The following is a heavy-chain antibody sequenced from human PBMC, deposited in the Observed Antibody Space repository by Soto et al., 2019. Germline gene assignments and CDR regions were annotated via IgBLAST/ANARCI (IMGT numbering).Heavy chain of an antibody. Sequence: EVQLVESGGGLVQPGGSLRLSCAASGFSFSDHYMDWVRQAPGKGLEWVGRARNKARSYSIEYAASVKGRFTISRDGSQSAVYLQMNSLETEDTAVYYCAGVRWGDVDYWGQGTLVTVSS. J-gene: IGHJ4*02. CDR2: ARNKARSYSI. D-gene: IGHD3-16*01. CDR3: AGVRWGDVDY. CDR1: GFSFSDHY. V-gene: IGHV3-72*01.